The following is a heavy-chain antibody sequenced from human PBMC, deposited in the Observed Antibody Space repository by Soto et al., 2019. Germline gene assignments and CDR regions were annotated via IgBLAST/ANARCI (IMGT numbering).Heavy chain of an antibody. CDR3: ASPKIAFYNWFDP. J-gene: IGHJ5*02. Sequence: SETQSLTCTVSGGSISSSSDYWGWIRQPPGKGLEWIGSIYYSGSTYYNPSLKSRVTISVDTSKNQFSLKLSSVTAADTAVYYCASPKIAFYNWFDPWGQGTLVTVSS. D-gene: IGHD3-3*02. CDR1: GGSISSSSDY. CDR2: IYYSGST. V-gene: IGHV4-39*01.